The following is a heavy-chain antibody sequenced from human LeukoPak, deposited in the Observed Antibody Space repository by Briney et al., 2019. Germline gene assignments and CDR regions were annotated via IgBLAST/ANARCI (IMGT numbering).Heavy chain of an antibody. CDR2: ISSSRSVL. V-gene: IGHV3-48*04. CDR3: AGSGSYLFDY. Sequence: GGSLRLSCAASGFTFSSCNMNWVRQAPGKGLEWVSYISSSRSVLYYADSVKGRFTISRDNAKNSLSLQMNSLRAEDTAVYYCAGSGSYLFDYWGQGTLVTVSS. D-gene: IGHD1-26*01. CDR1: GFTFSSCN. J-gene: IGHJ4*02.